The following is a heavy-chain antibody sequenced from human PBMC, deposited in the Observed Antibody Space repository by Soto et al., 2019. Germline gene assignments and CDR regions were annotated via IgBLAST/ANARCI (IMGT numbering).Heavy chain of an antibody. Sequence: ASVKVSCKASGDSFSMSTFSWVRQAPGQGLEWMGRFIPMLGIANYAQTFQGGVTITADKSTSTAYMDLSSLRSEDTAVYYCASLYDDTSGKFDYWGQGTLVTVSS. J-gene: IGHJ4*02. D-gene: IGHD3-22*01. CDR3: ASLYDDTSGKFDY. V-gene: IGHV1-69*02. CDR2: FIPMLGIA. CDR1: GDSFSMST.